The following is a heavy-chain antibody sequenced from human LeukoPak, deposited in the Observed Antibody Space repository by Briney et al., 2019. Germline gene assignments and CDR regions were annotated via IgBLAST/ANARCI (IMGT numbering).Heavy chain of an antibody. J-gene: IGHJ6*03. CDR3: ARVRIQLWMYYMDV. Sequence: SGTLSLTCIVSGDSIISNTYYWGWIRQPPGKGLEWIGSIYYTGSSYSNPSLKSRVTISVDTSKNQFSLKLSSVTAADTAVYYCARVRIQLWMYYMDVWGKGTTVTVSS. CDR1: GDSIISNTYY. CDR2: IYYTGSS. D-gene: IGHD5-18*01. V-gene: IGHV4-39*07.